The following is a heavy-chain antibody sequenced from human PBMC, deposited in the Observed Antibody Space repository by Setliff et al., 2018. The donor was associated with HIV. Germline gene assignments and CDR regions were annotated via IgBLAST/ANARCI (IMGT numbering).Heavy chain of an antibody. D-gene: IGHD2-21*02. CDR2: IYYSGST. V-gene: IGHV4-59*11. J-gene: IGHJ5*02. Sequence: PSETLSLTCTVSGGSISSHYWSWVRQPPGKGLEWIGSIYYSGSTNYNPSLKSRVTMSVDTSKNLFSLTLRSVTAADTAVYYCASAGPYCGDDCPYNWLTPWGQGTLVTVSS. CDR3: ASAGPYCGDDCPYNWLTP. CDR1: GGSISSHY.